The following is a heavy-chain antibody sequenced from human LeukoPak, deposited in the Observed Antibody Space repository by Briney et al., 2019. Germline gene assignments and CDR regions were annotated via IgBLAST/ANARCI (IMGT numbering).Heavy chain of an antibody. CDR3: ARTGGSGSYFEYFHY. D-gene: IGHD1-26*01. CDR2: IYYSGST. J-gene: IGHJ4*02. Sequence: PSETLSLTCIVSGGSISSSSYYWGWIRQPPGKGLEWIGSIYYSGSTHYNPSLKSRVTISVDTSKNQFSLKLSSVTAADTAVYYCARTGGSGSYFEYFHYWGQGTLVTVSS. CDR1: GGSISSSSYY. V-gene: IGHV4-39*07.